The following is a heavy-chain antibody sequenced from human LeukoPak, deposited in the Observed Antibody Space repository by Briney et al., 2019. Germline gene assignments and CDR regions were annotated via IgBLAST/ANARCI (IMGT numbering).Heavy chain of an antibody. J-gene: IGHJ5*02. D-gene: IGHD3-16*01. CDR3: ASHWGLNWFDP. Sequence: PSETLSLTCAVYGGSFSGYYWSWIRQPPGKGLEWIGYIYYSGSTNYNPSLKSRVTISVDTSKNQSSLKLSSVTAADTAVYYCASHWGLNWFDPWGQGTLVTVSS. V-gene: IGHV4-59*08. CDR2: IYYSGST. CDR1: GGSFSGYY.